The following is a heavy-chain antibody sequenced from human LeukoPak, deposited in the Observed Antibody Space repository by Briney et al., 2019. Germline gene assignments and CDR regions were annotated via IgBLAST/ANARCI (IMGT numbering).Heavy chain of an antibody. D-gene: IGHD5-18*01. CDR1: GFTFSSYS. CDR2: ISSSSSYI. J-gene: IGHJ4*02. CDR3: ARDPSTTHTAMVPVGVDH. Sequence: GGSLRLSCAASGFTFSSYSMNWVRQAPGKGLEWVSSISSSSSYIYYADSVKGRFTISRDNAKNSLYLQMNSLRAEDTAVYYCARDPSTTHTAMVPVGVDHWGQGTLVTVSS. V-gene: IGHV3-21*01.